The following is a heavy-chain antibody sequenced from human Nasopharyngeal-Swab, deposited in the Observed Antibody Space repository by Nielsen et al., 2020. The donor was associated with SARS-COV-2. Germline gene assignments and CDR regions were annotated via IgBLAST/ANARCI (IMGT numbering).Heavy chain of an antibody. D-gene: IGHD6-6*01. CDR1: GFTFSSYW. J-gene: IGHJ4*02. Sequence: GESLNISCAASGFTFSSYWMSWVRQAPGKGLEWVANIKQDGSEKYYVDSVKGRFTISRDNAKNSLYLQMNSLRAEDTAVYCGAGGGLEYSSPQGIDYWGQGTLVTVSS. CDR3: AGGGLEYSSPQGIDY. V-gene: IGHV3-7*01. CDR2: IKQDGSEK.